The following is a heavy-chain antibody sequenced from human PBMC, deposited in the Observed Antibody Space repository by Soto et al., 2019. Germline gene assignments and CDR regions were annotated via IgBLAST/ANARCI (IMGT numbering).Heavy chain of an antibody. V-gene: IGHV3-23*01. Sequence: EVQLLESGGGLVQPGGSLRLSCAASGFRFSSKAMSWVRQAPGKGLEWVSIISGSGSSTYYTDSLKGRFTISRENSKNMVYLEMNYLRAEDTAVYYCAKENGFQFVNFGASGFDYWGQGSLVSVSS. J-gene: IGHJ4*02. CDR3: AKENGFQFVNFGASGFDY. CDR1: GFRFSSKA. D-gene: IGHD6-6*01. CDR2: ISGSGSST.